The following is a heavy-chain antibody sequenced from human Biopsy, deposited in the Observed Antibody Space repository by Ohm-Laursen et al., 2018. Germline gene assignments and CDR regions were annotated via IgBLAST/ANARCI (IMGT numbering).Heavy chain of an antibody. CDR3: ARATNSTGWPYYYFYGMDV. CDR1: GGSISSDY. V-gene: IGHV4-59*07. D-gene: IGHD2/OR15-2a*01. Sequence: SDTLSLTCTVSGGSISSDYWSWIRQTTGKGLEWIGYINYSGSTNYNPSLKRRVIISVDTSKNQFSLRLNSVTAADTAVYYCARATNSTGWPYYYFYGMDVWGQGTTVTVSS. J-gene: IGHJ6*02. CDR2: INYSGST.